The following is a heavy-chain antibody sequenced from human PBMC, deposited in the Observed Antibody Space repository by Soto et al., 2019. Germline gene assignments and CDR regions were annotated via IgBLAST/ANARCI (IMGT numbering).Heavy chain of an antibody. CDR3: ARQYQQLEYTWFDP. Sequence: QLQLQESGSGLVKPSQTLSLTCAVSGGSISSGGYSWSWIRQPPGKGLEWIGYIYHSGSTYYNPSLKSRVTLSVDRSKNQFSLKLSSVTAADTAVYYWARQYQQLEYTWFDPWGQGTLVTVSS. V-gene: IGHV4-30-2*01. J-gene: IGHJ5*02. CDR1: GGSISSGGYS. CDR2: IYHSGST. D-gene: IGHD2-2*01.